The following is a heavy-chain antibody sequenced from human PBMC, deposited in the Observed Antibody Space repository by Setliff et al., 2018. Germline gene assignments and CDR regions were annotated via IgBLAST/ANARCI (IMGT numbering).Heavy chain of an antibody. CDR2: ISAYNGNT. CDR3: ARDEGSSYFYGMDV. Sequence: ASVKVSCKASGYTFTSYAISWVRQAPGQGLEWMGWISAYNGNTNYAQKLQGRVTMTTDTSTSTAYMELRSLRSDDTAVYYCARDEGSSYFYGMDVWGQGTTVTVSS. CDR1: GYTFTSYA. D-gene: IGHD6-13*01. J-gene: IGHJ6*02. V-gene: IGHV1-18*01.